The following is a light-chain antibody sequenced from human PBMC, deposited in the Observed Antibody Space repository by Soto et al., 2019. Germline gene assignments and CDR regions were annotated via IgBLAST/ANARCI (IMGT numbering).Light chain of an antibody. CDR2: GAS. Sequence: EIVLTQSPGTLSLSPGERVTLSCRASQSVSSSYLAWYQQKPGQAPRLLIYGASSRATGIPDRFSGSGSGTHFTLTISILEPEDFAVYYCQQYGSPITFGQGTRLEIK. V-gene: IGKV3-20*01. CDR3: QQYGSPIT. J-gene: IGKJ5*01. CDR1: QSVSSSY.